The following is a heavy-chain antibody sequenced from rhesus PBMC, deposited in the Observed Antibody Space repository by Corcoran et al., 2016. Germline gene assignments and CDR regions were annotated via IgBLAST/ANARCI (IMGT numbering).Heavy chain of an antibody. Sequence: DVQLVESGGGLVKPGGSLRLSCVASGFTFSSYVMHWVRQAPGKGLEWVSVISESDSTIDCADTEKGRFTISRDNAKSELCMQMNSLRAEETAVYYCTRPQTYYYGRGYYEPFDYWGQGVLVTVSS. CDR2: ISESDSTI. V-gene: IGHV3S26*01. CDR3: TRPQTYYYGRGYYEPFDY. CDR1: GFTFSSYV. D-gene: IGHD3-28*01. J-gene: IGHJ4*01.